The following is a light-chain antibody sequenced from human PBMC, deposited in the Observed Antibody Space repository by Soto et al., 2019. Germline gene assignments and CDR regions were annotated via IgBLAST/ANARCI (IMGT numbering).Light chain of an antibody. V-gene: IGKV3-20*01. CDR1: QSVSSSY. CDR2: GAS. Sequence: EIVLTQSPGTLSLSPGERATLSCRASQSVSSSYLAWYQQKPGQAPRPLIYGASSMATGIPDRFSGSGSGTDFTLTISRLEPEDFAVYYCQQRYTFGQGTKLEIK. J-gene: IGKJ2*01. CDR3: QQRYT.